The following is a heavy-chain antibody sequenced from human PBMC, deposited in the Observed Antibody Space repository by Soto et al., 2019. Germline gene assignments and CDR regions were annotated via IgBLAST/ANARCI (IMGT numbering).Heavy chain of an antibody. J-gene: IGHJ4*01. CDR3: ARDANWDPRGVEAQQDHYLNY. CDR2: VDTGNGNT. CDR1: GYTFTSYA. Sequence: ASVKASCKASGYTFTSYALHWVRQAPGPSLEWMGWVDTGNGNTKYSKKFQGRVTITRDTYANTADMEPSSMRSEETAVYYCARDANWDPRGVEAQQDHYLNYRRHGT. D-gene: IGHD2-8*01. V-gene: IGHV1-3*04.